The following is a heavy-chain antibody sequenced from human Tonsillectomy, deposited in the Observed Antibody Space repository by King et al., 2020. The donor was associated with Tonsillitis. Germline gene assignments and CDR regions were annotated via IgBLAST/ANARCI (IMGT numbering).Heavy chain of an antibody. J-gene: IGHJ4*02. CDR1: GFTFNSYA. CDR3: AKGTDKWYPIDY. V-gene: IGHV3-23*04. CDR2: IIGSGGST. D-gene: IGHD2-2*01. Sequence: VQLVEAGGGLVQPGGSLRLSCAASGFTFNSYAMSWVRQAPGKGLEWVSVIIGSGGSTYYSDSVKGRFTISRDNSKNTLYLQMNSLRAEDTAVYYCAKGTDKWYPIDYWGQGTLVTVSS.